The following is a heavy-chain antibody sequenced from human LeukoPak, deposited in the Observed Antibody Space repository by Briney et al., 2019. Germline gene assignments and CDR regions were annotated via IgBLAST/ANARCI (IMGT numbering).Heavy chain of an antibody. CDR2: IITIFGTA. CDR1: GGTFSSYA. J-gene: IGHJ4*02. CDR3: ARDSEIFGVVTPTFDY. Sequence: SVKVSCKASGGTFSSYAISWARQAPGQGLEWMGRIITIFGTANYAQKFQGRVTITTDESTSTAYMELSSLRSEDTAVYYCARDSEIFGVVTPTFDYWGQGTLVTVSS. D-gene: IGHD3-3*01. V-gene: IGHV1-69*05.